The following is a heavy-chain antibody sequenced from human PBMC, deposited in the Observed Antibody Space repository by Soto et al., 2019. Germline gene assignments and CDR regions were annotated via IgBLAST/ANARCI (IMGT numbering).Heavy chain of an antibody. D-gene: IGHD5-12*01. CDR1: GASINNYY. CDR3: AKYRRTDAEGYRLDF. Sequence: PSETLSPTCSVSGASINNYYWSWIRQPPGKGLEWIGFVYYTGSTITKYNPSLQSRVAMSVDSSKNQFSLKVTSMTAADTAIYYCAKYRRTDAEGYRLDFWGPGTLVTVSS. V-gene: IGHV4-59*01. CDR2: VYYTGSTIT. J-gene: IGHJ4*02.